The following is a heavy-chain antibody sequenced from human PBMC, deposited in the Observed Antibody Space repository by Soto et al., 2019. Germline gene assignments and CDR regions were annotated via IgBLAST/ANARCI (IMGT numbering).Heavy chain of an antibody. V-gene: IGHV3-23*01. CDR3: ARVRSGELLVSY. Sequence: GGALRLSCAASGFTFSSYAMSWVRQAPGKGLEWVSDISSSGGSTYYADSVKGRFTISRDNAKNSLYLQMNSLRDEDTAVYYCARVRSGELLVSYWGQGTLVTVSS. CDR1: GFTFSSYA. J-gene: IGHJ4*02. CDR2: ISSSGGST. D-gene: IGHD1-26*01.